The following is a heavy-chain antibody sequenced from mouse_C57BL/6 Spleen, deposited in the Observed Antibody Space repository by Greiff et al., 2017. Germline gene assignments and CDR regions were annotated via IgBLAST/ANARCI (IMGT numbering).Heavy chain of an antibody. J-gene: IGHJ2*01. Sequence: QVQLQQPGAELVKPGASVKLSCKASGYTFTSYWMHWVKQRPGQGLEWIGMIHPNSGSTNYNEKFKSKATLTVDKSSSTAYMQLSSLTSEDSAVYYCARNYGSEFSFDYWGQGTTLTVSS. CDR3: ARNYGSEFSFDY. D-gene: IGHD1-1*01. CDR1: GYTFTSYW. CDR2: IHPNSGST. V-gene: IGHV1-64*01.